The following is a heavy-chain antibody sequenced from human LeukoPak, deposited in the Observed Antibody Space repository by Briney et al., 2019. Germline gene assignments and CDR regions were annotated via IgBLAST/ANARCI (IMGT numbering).Heavy chain of an antibody. CDR2: IYSGGST. CDR1: GFTVSSDY. D-gene: IGHD6-13*01. CDR3: AKARYSSSWYWDY. J-gene: IGHJ4*02. Sequence: GGSLRLSCAASGFTVSSDYMSWVRQAPGKGLEWVSVIYSGGSTYYADSVKGRFTISRDNSKNTLYLQMNSLRVEDTAVYYCAKARYSSSWYWDYWGQGTLVTVSS. V-gene: IGHV3-53*01.